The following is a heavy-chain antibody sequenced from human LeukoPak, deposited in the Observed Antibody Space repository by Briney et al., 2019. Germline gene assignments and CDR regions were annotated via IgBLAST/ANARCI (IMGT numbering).Heavy chain of an antibody. Sequence: PGGSLRLSCTASGFPLSNFWVHWVRQVPGKGLVWVSRIISDGTTTSYADSVKGRFTISRDNAKNTLYLQMNSLRAEDTAVYYCTRDWRNMAFDYWGQGTLVTVSS. CDR1: GFPLSNFW. CDR2: IISDGTTT. CDR3: TRDWRNMAFDY. D-gene: IGHD2/OR15-2a*01. V-gene: IGHV3-74*01. J-gene: IGHJ4*02.